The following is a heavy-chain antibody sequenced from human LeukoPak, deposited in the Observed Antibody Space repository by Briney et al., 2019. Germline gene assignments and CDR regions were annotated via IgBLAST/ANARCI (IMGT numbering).Heavy chain of an antibody. V-gene: IGHV4-59*12. J-gene: IGHJ4*02. CDR2: IFYSGST. CDR1: GGSISGYY. D-gene: IGHD3-10*01. CDR3: ARGRGDYFDY. Sequence: PSETLSLTCTVSGGSISGYYWSWIRQPPGKGLEWIGYIFYSGSTNYNPSLKSRVTISVDTSKNQFSLKLTSVTAADTAVYYCARGRGDYFDYWGQGTLVTVSS.